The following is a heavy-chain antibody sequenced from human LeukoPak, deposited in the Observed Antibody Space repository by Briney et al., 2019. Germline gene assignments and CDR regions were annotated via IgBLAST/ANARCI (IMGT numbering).Heavy chain of an antibody. V-gene: IGHV3-53*01. CDR1: GFTVSSNY. J-gene: IGHJ6*03. Sequence: GGSLRLSCAASGFTVSSNYMSWVRQAPGKGLEWVSVIYSGGSTYYADSVKGRFTISRDNSKNTLYLQMNSPRAEDTAVYYCASRSSYYYYYMDVWGKGTTVTVSS. CDR2: IYSGGST. CDR3: ASRSSYYYYYMDV. D-gene: IGHD6-6*01.